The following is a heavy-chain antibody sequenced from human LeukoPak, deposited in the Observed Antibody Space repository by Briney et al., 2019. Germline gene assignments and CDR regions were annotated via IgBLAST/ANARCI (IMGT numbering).Heavy chain of an antibody. CDR3: ARAVWYYYDSSGPIGWFDP. CDR1: GGSISSSSYY. CDR2: IYYSGST. J-gene: IGHJ5*02. Sequence: PSETLSLTCTVSGGSISSSSYYWGWIRQPPGKGLEWIGSIYYSGSTYYNPSLKSRVTISVDTSKNQFSLKLSSVTAADTAVYYCARAVWYYYDSSGPIGWFDPWGQGTLVTVSS. D-gene: IGHD3-22*01. V-gene: IGHV4-39*07.